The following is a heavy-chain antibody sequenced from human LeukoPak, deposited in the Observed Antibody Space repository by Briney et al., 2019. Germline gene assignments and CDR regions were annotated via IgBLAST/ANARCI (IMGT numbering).Heavy chain of an antibody. CDR3: AKEPQEIHYYDSSGHLDY. CDR2: SSGSGSST. V-gene: IGHV3-23*01. CDR1: GFTFSTYA. D-gene: IGHD3-22*01. J-gene: IGHJ4*02. Sequence: PGGSLRLSCAASGFTFSTYAMSWVRQAPGKGLEWVSVSSGSGSSTYYADSVKGRFTISRDNSKNTLYLQMNSLRAEDTAVYYCAKEPQEIHYYDSSGHLDYWGQGTLVTVSS.